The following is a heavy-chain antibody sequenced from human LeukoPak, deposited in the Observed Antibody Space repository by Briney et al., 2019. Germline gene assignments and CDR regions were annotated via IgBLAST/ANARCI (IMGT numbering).Heavy chain of an antibody. CDR3: ANLPQSPKQQLVPDAFDI. D-gene: IGHD6-13*01. Sequence: PGGSLRLFCAASGFTVSSYGMHWVRQAPGKGRVWVSFIRYDVSNKYYADCVKGRFTISRDNSNTTLYLQLTSLRAEDTAVYYCANLPQSPKQQLVPDAFDIWGQGTMVTVSS. CDR1: GFTVSSYG. CDR2: IRYDVSNK. V-gene: IGHV3-30*02. J-gene: IGHJ3*02.